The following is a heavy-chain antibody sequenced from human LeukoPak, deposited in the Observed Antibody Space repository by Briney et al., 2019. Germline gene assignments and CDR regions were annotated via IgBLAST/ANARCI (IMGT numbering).Heavy chain of an antibody. D-gene: IGHD3-16*01. CDR2: IKPDGSEK. J-gene: IGHJ6*02. CDR3: ARFGVNYGMDV. Sequence: GGSLRLSGAASGFTFSSFWMSWVRQTPGKGLEWVANIKPDGSEKEYVDYLKGRFTISRDNAENSLYLQVNSLRVEDTAVYYCARFGVNYGMDVWGQGTTVTVSS. CDR1: GFTFSSFW. V-gene: IGHV3-7*04.